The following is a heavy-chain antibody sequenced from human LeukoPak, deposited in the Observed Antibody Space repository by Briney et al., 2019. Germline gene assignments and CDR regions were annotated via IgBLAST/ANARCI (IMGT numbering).Heavy chain of an antibody. Sequence: GGSLRLFCAASGFTFSRYYMHWVRQAPGKGLVWVSRINSDGSGTTYADSVKGRFTVSRDNAKNTLYLQMNSLRVEDTAMYYCTRVFAGDEYSSSGYWGQGTLVTVSS. D-gene: IGHD6-13*01. V-gene: IGHV3-74*01. CDR2: INSDGSGT. CDR3: TRVFAGDEYSSSGY. CDR1: GFTFSRYY. J-gene: IGHJ4*02.